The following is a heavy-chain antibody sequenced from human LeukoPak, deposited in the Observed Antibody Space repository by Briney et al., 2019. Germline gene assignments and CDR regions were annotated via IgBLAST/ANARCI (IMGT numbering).Heavy chain of an antibody. CDR1: GYSISSGYY. Sequence: PSETLSLTCTVSGYSISSGYYWGWIRQPPGKGLEWIGSIYNSGSTYYNPSLKSRVTISVDTSKNQFSLKLSSVTAADTAVYYCASDRPPPVVWGQGTLVTVSS. D-gene: IGHD2-15*01. V-gene: IGHV4-38-2*02. CDR2: IYNSGST. J-gene: IGHJ4*02. CDR3: ASDRPPPVV.